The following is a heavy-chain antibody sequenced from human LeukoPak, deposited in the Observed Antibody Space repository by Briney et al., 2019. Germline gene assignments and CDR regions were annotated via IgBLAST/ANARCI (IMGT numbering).Heavy chain of an antibody. CDR2: ISSSGSTI. J-gene: IGHJ4*02. CDR3: ARVTPPPTLAAAGGFDY. Sequence: GGSLRLSCAASGFTFSDYYMSWIRQAPGKGLEWVSYISSSGSTIYYADSVKGRFTISRDNAKNSLYLQMNSLRAEDTAVYYCARVTPPPTLAAAGGFDYWGQGTLVTVSS. D-gene: IGHD6-13*01. CDR1: GFTFSDYY. V-gene: IGHV3-11*01.